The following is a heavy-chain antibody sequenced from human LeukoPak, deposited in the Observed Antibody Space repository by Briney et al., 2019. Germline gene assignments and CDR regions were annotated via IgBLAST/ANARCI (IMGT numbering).Heavy chain of an antibody. D-gene: IGHD3-22*01. J-gene: IGHJ4*02. V-gene: IGHV3-21*01. CDR1: GFTLSSYS. Sequence: PGGSLRLSCAASGFTLSSYSMNWVRQAPGKGLEWVSSISSSSSYIYYADSVKGRFTISRDNAKNSLYLQMNSLRAEDTAVYYCARATNFDDSSGYSMYYFDYWGQGTLVTVSS. CDR2: ISSSSSYI. CDR3: ARATNFDDSSGYSMYYFDY.